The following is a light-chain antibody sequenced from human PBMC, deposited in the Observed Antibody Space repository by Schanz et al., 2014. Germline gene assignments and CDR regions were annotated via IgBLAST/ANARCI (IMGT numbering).Light chain of an antibody. CDR3: QQYGNSPGT. Sequence: IVLTQSPGTLSLSPGERATLSCRSSQSVSTIDLAWYQQKPGQAPRVLIYGASIRASGIPDRFSGSGSGTDFTLTITRLEPEDFAGYYCQQYGNSPGTFGQGTRLEIE. CDR2: GAS. J-gene: IGKJ5*01. V-gene: IGKV3-20*01. CDR1: QSVSTID.